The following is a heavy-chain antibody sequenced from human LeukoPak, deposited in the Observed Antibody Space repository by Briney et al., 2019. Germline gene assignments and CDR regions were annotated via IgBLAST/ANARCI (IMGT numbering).Heavy chain of an antibody. CDR3: ARGTLITMIVVAFDP. CDR2: INHSGST. D-gene: IGHD3-22*01. J-gene: IGHJ5*02. V-gene: IGHV4-34*01. Sequence: SETLSLTCAVYGGSFSGYYWSWIRQPPGKGLEWIGEINHSGSTNYNPSLKSRVTISVDTSKNQFSLKLSSVTAADTAVYYCARGTLITMIVVAFDPWGQGTLVTVSS. CDR1: GGSFSGYY.